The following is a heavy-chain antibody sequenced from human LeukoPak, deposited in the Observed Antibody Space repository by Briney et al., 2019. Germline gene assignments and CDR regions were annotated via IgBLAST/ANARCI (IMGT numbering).Heavy chain of an antibody. Sequence: GGSLRLSCEASGFTFNGHWMHWVRQAPGKGLVWVSLINGDGSTISYADSVKGRFTISRDNAKNRLYLQMNSLGAEDTAVYYCARVVDHDYGDYYLDYWGQGTLVTVSS. J-gene: IGHJ4*02. CDR3: ARVVDHDYGDYYLDY. V-gene: IGHV3-74*01. CDR2: INGDGSTI. CDR1: GFTFNGHW. D-gene: IGHD4-17*01.